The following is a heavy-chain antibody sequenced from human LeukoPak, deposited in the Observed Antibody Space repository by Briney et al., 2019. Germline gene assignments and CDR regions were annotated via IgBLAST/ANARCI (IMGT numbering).Heavy chain of an antibody. CDR2: MNPNSGNR. V-gene: IGHV1-8*03. J-gene: IGHJ3*02. D-gene: IGHD3-10*01. Sequence: GASVKVSCKASGYTFSSYDINWVRQATGQGLEWMGWMNPNSGNRGYAQKFQDRVTITRDRSMSTAYMELSSLRSEDTAMYYCARSGREGAFDIWGQGTMVTVSS. CDR3: ARSGREGAFDI. CDR1: GYTFSSYD.